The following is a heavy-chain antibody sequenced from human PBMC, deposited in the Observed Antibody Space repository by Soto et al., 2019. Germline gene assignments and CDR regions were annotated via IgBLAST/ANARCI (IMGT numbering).Heavy chain of an antibody. CDR1: GFTFGDYA. V-gene: IGHV3-49*03. D-gene: IGHD3-22*01. CDR2: IRSKAYGGTT. J-gene: IGHJ6*02. Sequence: PGGSLRLSCTASGFTFGDYAMSWFRQAPGKGLEWVGFIRSKAYGGTTEYAASVKGRFTISRDDSKSIAYLQMNSLKTEDTAVYYCTRVFDDSSGYYYSYYYGMDVRGQGTTVTVSS. CDR3: TRVFDDSSGYYYSYYYGMDV.